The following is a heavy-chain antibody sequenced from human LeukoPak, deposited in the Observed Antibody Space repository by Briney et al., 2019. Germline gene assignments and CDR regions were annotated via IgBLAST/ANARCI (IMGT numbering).Heavy chain of an antibody. CDR1: GFTFSSYA. CDR3: AKDGTMVRGVLDY. CDR2: ISGSGGST. V-gene: IGHV3-23*01. D-gene: IGHD3-10*01. J-gene: IGHJ4*02. Sequence: GGSLRLSCAASGFTFSSYAMSWVRQAPGKGLEWVSAISGSGGSTYYADSVKGRLTISRDNSKNTLYLQMNSLRAEDTAVYYCAKDGTMVRGVLDYWGQGTLVTVSS.